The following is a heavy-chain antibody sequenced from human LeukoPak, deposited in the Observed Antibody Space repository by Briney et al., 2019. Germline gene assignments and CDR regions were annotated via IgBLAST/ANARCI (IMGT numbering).Heavy chain of an antibody. J-gene: IGHJ4*02. CDR1: GYTFTSYY. V-gene: IGHV1-46*01. CDR3: ARDPRTYSSSSNFDY. D-gene: IGHD6-6*01. Sequence: GASVKVSCKASGYTFTSYYMHWVRQAPGQGLEWMGIINPSGGSTSYARKFQGRVTMTRDMSTSTVYMELSSLRSEDTAVYYCARDPRTYSSSSNFDYWGQGTLVTVSS. CDR2: INPSGGST.